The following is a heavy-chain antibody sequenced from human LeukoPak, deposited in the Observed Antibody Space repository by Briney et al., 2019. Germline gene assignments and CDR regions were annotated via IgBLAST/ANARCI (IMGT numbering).Heavy chain of an antibody. CDR3: ARYDYGRSGFDY. V-gene: IGHV3-66*01. CDR1: GFTVSTNY. CDR2: IYSGGTT. D-gene: IGHD5-12*01. J-gene: IGHJ4*02. Sequence: PGGSLRLSCAASGFTVSTNYMTWVRQAPGKGLEWVSVIYSGGTTYYADSVKGRFSISRDNSKNTLYLQMNSLRAEDTAVYYCARYDYGRSGFDYWGQGTLSPSPQ.